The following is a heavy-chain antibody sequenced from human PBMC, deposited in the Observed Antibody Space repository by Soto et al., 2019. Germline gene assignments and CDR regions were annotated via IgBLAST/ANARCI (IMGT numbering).Heavy chain of an antibody. Sequence: QVQLVESGGGVVTPGRSLRLSCAASGFTFSSYGMHWVRQAPGKGLEWVAVISYDGSNKYYADSVKGRFTISRDNSKNTLYLQMNSLRAEATAVYYCAKDRGDIYFDYWGQGTLVTVSS. J-gene: IGHJ4*02. CDR3: AKDRGDIYFDY. D-gene: IGHD2-15*01. V-gene: IGHV3-30*18. CDR2: ISYDGSNK. CDR1: GFTFSSYG.